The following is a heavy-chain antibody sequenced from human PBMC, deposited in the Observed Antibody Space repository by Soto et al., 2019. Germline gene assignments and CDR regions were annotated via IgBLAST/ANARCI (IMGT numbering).Heavy chain of an antibody. CDR1: GGSISSYY. CDR3: ARRAPSFDYYSSGMDV. J-gene: IGHJ6*02. CDR2: IYYSGST. Sequence: PSETLSLTCTVSGGSISSYYWSWIRQPPGKGLEWIGYIYYSGSTNYNPSLKSRVTISVDTSKNQFSLKLSSVTAADTAVYYCARRAPSFDYYSSGMDVCGQGTTVTXSS. V-gene: IGHV4-59*08. D-gene: IGHD3-16*01.